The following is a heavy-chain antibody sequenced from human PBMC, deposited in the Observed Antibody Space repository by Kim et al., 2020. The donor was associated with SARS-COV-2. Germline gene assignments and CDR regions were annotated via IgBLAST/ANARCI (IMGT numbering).Heavy chain of an antibody. CDR1: GGSISSSNW. J-gene: IGHJ6*02. Sequence: SETLSLTCAVSGGSISSSNWWSWVRQPPGKGLEWIGEIYHSGSTNYNPSLKSRVTISVDKSKNQFSLKLSSVTAADTAVYYCARDRRGSKSYYYGMDVWGQGTTVTVSS. D-gene: IGHD3-16*01. V-gene: IGHV4-4*02. CDR3: ARDRRGSKSYYYGMDV. CDR2: IYHSGST.